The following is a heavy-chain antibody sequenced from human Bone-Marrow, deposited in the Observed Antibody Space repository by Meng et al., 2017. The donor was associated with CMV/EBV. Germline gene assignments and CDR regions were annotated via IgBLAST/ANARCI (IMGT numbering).Heavy chain of an antibody. CDR3: ARGAVVVVPADRKYYCYGMDV. V-gene: IGHV4-34*01. CDR2: INHSGST. D-gene: IGHD2-2*01. J-gene: IGHJ6*02. Sequence: SETLSLTCAVYGGSFSGYYWSWIRQPPGKGLEWIGEINHSGSTNYNPSLKSRVTISVDTSKNQFSLKLSSVTAADTAVYYCARGAVVVVPADRKYYCYGMDVWGQGTTVTVSS. CDR1: GGSFSGYY.